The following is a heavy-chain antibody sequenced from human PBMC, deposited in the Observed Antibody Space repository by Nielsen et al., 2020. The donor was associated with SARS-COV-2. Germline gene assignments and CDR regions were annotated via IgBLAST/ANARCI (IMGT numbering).Heavy chain of an antibody. V-gene: IGHV4-30-4*08. J-gene: IGHJ4*02. D-gene: IGHD1-14*01. Sequence: SETLSLTCTVSGGSISSGDYFWSWLPQPPGKGLEWIGYTHYSGSTYHNPSPTSRVIISIDTSKNPFSLKLSSVTAADTDVYYCARGPVSDVYGGTVDWGQGTLVTVSS. CDR3: ARGPVSDVYGGTVD. CDR1: GGSISSGDYF. CDR2: THYSGST.